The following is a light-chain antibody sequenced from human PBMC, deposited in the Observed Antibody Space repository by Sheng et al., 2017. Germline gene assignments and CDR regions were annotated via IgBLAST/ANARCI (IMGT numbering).Light chain of an antibody. J-gene: IGKJ3*01. CDR3: QQYGSSPQT. Sequence: EIVLTQSPGTLSLSPGERATLSCRASQSVSSSYLAWYQQKPGQAPRLLIYGASSRATGIPDRFSGSGSGTDFTLTISRLEPEDFAVYYCQQYGSSPQTFGPGTESRISN. V-gene: IGKV3-20*01. CDR1: QSVSSSY. CDR2: GAS.